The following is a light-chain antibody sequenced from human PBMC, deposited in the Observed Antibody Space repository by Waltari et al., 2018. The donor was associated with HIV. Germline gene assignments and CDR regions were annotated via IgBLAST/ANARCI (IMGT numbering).Light chain of an antibody. J-gene: IGLJ3*02. Sequence: QSVLTQPPSASGTPGQRVTISCSGNSSNIGRNYVHWYQQLPGTAPKLLIYRNYQRPSGVPERFSASKSGTSASLAISGLRPEEEADYYCTTWDDTLSGRVFGGATKVTVL. V-gene: IGLV1-47*01. CDR3: TTWDDTLSGRV. CDR1: SSNIGRNY. CDR2: RNY.